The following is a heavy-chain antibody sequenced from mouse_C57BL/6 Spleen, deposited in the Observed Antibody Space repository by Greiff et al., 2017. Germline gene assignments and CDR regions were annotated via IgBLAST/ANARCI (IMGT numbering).Heavy chain of an antibody. Sequence: EVKLQESGGDLVKPGGSLKLSCAASGFTFSSYGMSWVRQTPDTRLEWVATISSGGSYTYYPDSVKGRFTISRDNAKNTLYLQMSSLKSEDTAMYYCASLFDYWGQGTTLTVSS. CDR3: ASLFDY. V-gene: IGHV5-6*01. CDR2: ISSGGSYT. CDR1: GFTFSSYG. J-gene: IGHJ2*01.